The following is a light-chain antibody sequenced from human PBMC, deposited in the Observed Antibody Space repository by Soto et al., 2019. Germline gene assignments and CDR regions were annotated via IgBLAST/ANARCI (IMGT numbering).Light chain of an antibody. V-gene: IGLV3-21*02. J-gene: IGLJ2*01. CDR3: QVWDSSSDHVV. Sequence: SYELTRPPSVSVAPGQTARITCGGNNIGSKSVHWYQQKPGQAPVPVVYDDSDRPSGIPERFSGSNSGNTATLTISRAEAGDEADYYCQVWDSSSDHVVFGGGTKVTVL. CDR2: DDS. CDR1: NIGSKS.